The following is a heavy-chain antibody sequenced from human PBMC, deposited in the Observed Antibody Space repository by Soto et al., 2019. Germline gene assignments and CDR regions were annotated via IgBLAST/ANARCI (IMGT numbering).Heavy chain of an antibody. CDR3: ASATYDSSGYYPTDY. D-gene: IGHD3-22*01. J-gene: IGHJ4*02. CDR2: INPNSGGT. V-gene: IGHV1-2*04. CDR1: GYTFTGYY. Sequence: ASVKVSCKASGYTFTGYYMHWVRQAPGQGLEWMGWINPNSGGTNYAQKFQGWVTMTRDTSISTAYMELRSLRSDDTAVYYCASATYDSSGYYPTDYWGQGTLVTVSS.